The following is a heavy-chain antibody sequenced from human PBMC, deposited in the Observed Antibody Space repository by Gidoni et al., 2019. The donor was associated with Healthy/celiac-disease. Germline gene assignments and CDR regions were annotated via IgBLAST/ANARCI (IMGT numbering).Heavy chain of an antibody. CDR1: EFTFRSFW. V-gene: IGHV3-7*01. J-gene: IGHJ4*02. Sequence: EVQLVEPGGGLVQPGGSMRLSRAASEFTFRSFWMTWVRQATGKGLELVANINQDGSAIYYVASVKGRFTISRDHAKKSLYLQMTGLRSEATAVYYCARDPIGPRIFDYWGQGTLVTVSS. CDR2: INQDGSAI. CDR3: ARDPIGPRIFDY. D-gene: IGHD2-15*01.